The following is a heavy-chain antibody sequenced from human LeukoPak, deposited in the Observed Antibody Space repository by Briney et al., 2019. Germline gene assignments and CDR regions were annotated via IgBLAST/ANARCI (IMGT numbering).Heavy chain of an antibody. Sequence: GGSLRLSCAASGFTFSSYGMHWVRQAPGKGLEWVAFIGYDGSNKYYADSVKGRFTISRDNSKNTLYLQMNSLRAEDTAVYYRAKVGPLAFYYMDVWGKGTTVTVSS. V-gene: IGHV3-30*02. CDR3: AKVGPLAFYYMDV. D-gene: IGHD3-10*01. J-gene: IGHJ6*03. CDR2: IGYDGSNK. CDR1: GFTFSSYG.